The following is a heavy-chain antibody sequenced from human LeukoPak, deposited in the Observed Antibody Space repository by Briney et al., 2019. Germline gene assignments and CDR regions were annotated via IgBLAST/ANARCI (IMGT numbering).Heavy chain of an antibody. J-gene: IGHJ5*02. D-gene: IGHD3/OR15-3a*01. CDR1: GGTFSSYA. V-gene: IGHV1-69*05. CDR2: IIPIFGTA. Sequence: ASVKVSCKASGGTFSSYAISWVRQAPGQGLEWMGGIIPIFGTANYAQKFQGRVTITTDESTSTAYMELSSLRSEDTAVYYCARVADFWFDPWGQGTLVTVSS. CDR3: ARVADFWFDP.